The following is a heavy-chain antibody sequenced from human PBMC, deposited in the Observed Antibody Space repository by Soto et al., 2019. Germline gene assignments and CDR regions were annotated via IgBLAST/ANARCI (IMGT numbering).Heavy chain of an antibody. Sequence: GGSLRLSCAASGFTFSSYGMHWVRQAPGKGLEWVAVISYDGSNKYYADSVKGRFTISRDNSKNTLYLQMNSLRAEDTAVYYCAKDGADWGRQMVLPNGMDVWGQGTTVTVSS. V-gene: IGHV3-30*18. CDR1: GFTFSSYG. J-gene: IGHJ6*02. CDR2: ISYDGSNK. CDR3: AKDGADWGRQMVLPNGMDV. D-gene: IGHD7-27*01.